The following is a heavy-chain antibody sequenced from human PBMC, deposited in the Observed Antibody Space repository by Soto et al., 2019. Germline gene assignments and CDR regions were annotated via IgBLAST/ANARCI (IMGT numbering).Heavy chain of an antibody. J-gene: IGHJ4*02. CDR1: GSSISSGGYY. CDR2: IYYSGST. Sequence: TLSLTCTVSGSSISSGGYYCSWIRQHPGKGLEWIGYIYYSGSTYYNRCLKRRVTISVDTPKNQSSLKLSSVTAADTAVYYCVRAIAAAGKGGYYFDYWGQGTLVTVSS. CDR3: VRAIAAAGKGGYYFDY. D-gene: IGHD6-13*01. V-gene: IGHV4-31*03.